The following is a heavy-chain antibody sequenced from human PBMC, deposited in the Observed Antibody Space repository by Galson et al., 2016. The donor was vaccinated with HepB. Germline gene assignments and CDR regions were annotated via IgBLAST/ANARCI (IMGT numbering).Heavy chain of an antibody. CDR2: ISSSSSYI. J-gene: IGHJ4*02. CDR3: ARSGYNSGYLDS. Sequence: SLRLSCAASGFTFSSYSMNWVRQAPGKGLEWVSSISSSSSYIYYADSVKGRFTISRDNAKNSLYLQMNSLRAEDTAVYYCARSGYNSGYLDSWGQGTQVTGAS. CDR1: GFTFSSYS. V-gene: IGHV3-21*04. D-gene: IGHD5-18*01.